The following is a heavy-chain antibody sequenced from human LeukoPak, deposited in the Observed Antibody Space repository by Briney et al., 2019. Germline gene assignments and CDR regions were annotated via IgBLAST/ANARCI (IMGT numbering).Heavy chain of an antibody. D-gene: IGHD3-22*01. Sequence: SQTLSLTCTLSVGSTSSGGYYWSWIRQHPRKGLEWIGYIYYSGTTYYNPSLKSRATISGDTSKNQFSMKLSSVTAADTAVYYCARGGDYYDSSGYQPDIWGQGTMVTVSS. CDR1: VGSTSSGGYY. CDR3: ARGGDYYDSSGYQPDI. CDR2: IYYSGTT. V-gene: IGHV4-31*03. J-gene: IGHJ3*02.